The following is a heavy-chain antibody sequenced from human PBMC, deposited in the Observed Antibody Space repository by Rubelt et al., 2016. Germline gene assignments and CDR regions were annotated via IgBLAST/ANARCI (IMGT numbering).Heavy chain of an antibody. J-gene: IGHJ6*02. D-gene: IGHD3-10*01. CDR2: IYHSGST. CDR3: ARDTHYYGSGSYYNGYGMDV. Sequence: QVQLQESGPGLVKPSETLSLTCTVSGGSISSYYWSWIRQPPGKGLEWIGYIYHSGSTNYNPSLKSRVTISVDTSKNQFSLKLSSVTAADTAVYYCARDTHYYGSGSYYNGYGMDVWGQGTTVTVSS. CDR1: GGSISSYY. V-gene: IGHV4-59*12.